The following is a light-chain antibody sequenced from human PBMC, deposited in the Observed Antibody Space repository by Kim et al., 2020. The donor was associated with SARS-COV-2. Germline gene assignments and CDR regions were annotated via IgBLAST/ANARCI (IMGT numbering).Light chain of an antibody. CDR2: AAS. Sequence: DIQMTQSLSAMSASVGDRLTITCRASQGISNYLVWFQQKPGKVPKRLIFAASSLQSGVPSRFSVSGSGTEFTLTITSLQPEDSATYYCLQYNRYPCTFGQGTRLVIK. J-gene: IGKJ5*01. CDR1: QGISNY. CDR3: LQYNRYPCT. V-gene: IGKV1-17*03.